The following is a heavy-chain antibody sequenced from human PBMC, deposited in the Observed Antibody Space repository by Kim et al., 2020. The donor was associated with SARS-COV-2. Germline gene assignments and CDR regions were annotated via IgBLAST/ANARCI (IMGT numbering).Heavy chain of an antibody. V-gene: IGHV3-30*01. J-gene: IGHJ4*02. D-gene: IGHD3-10*01. CDR3: ARDKRFGGLYCFDY. Sequence: ADSVQGRFTISRDNSKNTLYLQMNSLRAEDTAVYYCARDKRFGGLYCFDYWGQGTLVTVSS.